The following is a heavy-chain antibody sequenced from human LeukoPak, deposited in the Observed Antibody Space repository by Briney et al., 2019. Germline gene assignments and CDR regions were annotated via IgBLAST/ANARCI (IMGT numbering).Heavy chain of an antibody. V-gene: IGHV1-8*03. CDR2: MNPNSGNT. CDR3: ARGSGRFGYYYYYYMDV. D-gene: IGHD3-16*01. J-gene: IGHJ6*03. Sequence: ASVKVSCKASGYTFTSYDINWVRQATGQGLEWMGWMNPNSGNTGYAQKFQGRVTITRNTSISTAYMELSSLRSEDTAVYYCARGSGRFGYYYYYYMDVWGKGTTVTVSS. CDR1: GYTFTSYD.